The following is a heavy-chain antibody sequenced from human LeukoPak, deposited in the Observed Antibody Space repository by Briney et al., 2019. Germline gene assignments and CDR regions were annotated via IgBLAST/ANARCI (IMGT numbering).Heavy chain of an antibody. CDR1: GFTVSSNY. CDR2: IYSGGST. CDR3: AREGATTSFDY. V-gene: IGHV3-53*01. Sequence: GGSLRLSCAASGFTVSSNYMNWVRQAPGKGLEWVSVIYSGGSTYYADSVRGRFTISRDSSKNTLYLQMNSLRAEDTAVYYCAREGATTSFDYWGQGTLVTVSS. D-gene: IGHD1-26*01. J-gene: IGHJ4*02.